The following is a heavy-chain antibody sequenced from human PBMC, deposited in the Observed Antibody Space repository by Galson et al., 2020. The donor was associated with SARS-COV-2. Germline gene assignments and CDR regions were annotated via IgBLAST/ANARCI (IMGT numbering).Heavy chain of an antibody. CDR3: ARDRRIFRRDRIYYYGVNV. CDR1: GDSIRSGGDR. CDR2: IHYAGRA. J-gene: IGHJ6*01. D-gene: IGHD3-10*01. Sequence: ASETLSLTCIVSGDSIRSGGDRWAWIRQNPGKGLEWIGDIHYAGRASYNPSLKSRVVISVDTSKSQFSLMMSSMTAADTAVYYCARDRRIFRRDRIYYYGVNV. V-gene: IGHV4-31*03.